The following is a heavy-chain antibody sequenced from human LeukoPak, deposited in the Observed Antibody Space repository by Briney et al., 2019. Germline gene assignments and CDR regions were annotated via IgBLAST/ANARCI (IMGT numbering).Heavy chain of an antibody. J-gene: IGHJ4*02. V-gene: IGHV1-69*01. D-gene: IGHD3-22*01. Sequence: EASVKVSCKASGGTFSSYAISWVRQAPGQGLEWMGGIIPIFGTANYAQKFQGRVTITADESTSTAYMELSSLRSEDTAVYYCARVTGDHYYDSSGYLGYWGQGTLVTVSS. CDR2: IIPIFGTA. CDR1: GGTFSSYA. CDR3: ARVTGDHYYDSSGYLGY.